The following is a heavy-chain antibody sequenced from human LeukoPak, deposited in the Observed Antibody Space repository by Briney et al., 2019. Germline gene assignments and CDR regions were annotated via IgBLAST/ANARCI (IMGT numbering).Heavy chain of an antibody. CDR2: ISYGGSNT. V-gene: IGHV3-30*18. CDR1: GFTFSSYG. J-gene: IGHJ4*02. CDR3: AKPLYGSGGSCFDY. D-gene: IGHD2-15*01. Sequence: GGSLRLSCAASGFTFSSYGMHWVRQAPGKGLEWVAVISYGGSNTYYADSVKGRFTISRDNSKNTPYLQMNSLRAEDTAVYYCAKPLYGSGGSCFDYWGQGTLVTVSS.